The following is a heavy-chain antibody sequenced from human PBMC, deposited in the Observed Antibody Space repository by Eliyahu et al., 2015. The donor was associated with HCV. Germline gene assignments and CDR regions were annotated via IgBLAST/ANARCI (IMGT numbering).Heavy chain of an antibody. V-gene: IGHV3-49*04. CDR2: IRSKAYGGTT. CDR3: NCDYYGSGMVSLWIARYYYGMDV. J-gene: IGHJ6*02. D-gene: IGHD3-10*01. Sequence: EVQLVESGGGLVQPGRSLRLSCTAXXFTFGDXAMXWVRXAQGKGLGWVGFIRSKAYGGTTEYAASVKGRFTISRDDSKSIAYLQMNSLKTEDTAVYYCNCDYYGSGMVSLWIARYYYGMDVWGQGTTVTVSS. CDR1: XFTFGDXA.